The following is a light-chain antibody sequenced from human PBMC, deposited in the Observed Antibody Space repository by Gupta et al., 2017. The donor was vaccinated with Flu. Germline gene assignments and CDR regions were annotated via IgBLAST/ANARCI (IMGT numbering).Light chain of an antibody. J-gene: IGLJ2*01. CDR3: VLYMGGNTWI. V-gene: IGLV8-61*01. CDR1: SGSVSTNFY. CDR2: NKN. Sequence: TVVLQELPFSVSPRGTVTLTCGLTSGSVSTNFYPSWYQQTPGQAPRTLVYNKNIRSCGAPGRFSGSILGNKAALTITGAQADDESDYYCVLYMGGNTWIFGGGTKLTVL.